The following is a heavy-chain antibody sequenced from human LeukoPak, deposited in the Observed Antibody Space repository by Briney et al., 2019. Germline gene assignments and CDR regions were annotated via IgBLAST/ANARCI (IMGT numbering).Heavy chain of an antibody. V-gene: IGHV4-39*01. J-gene: IGHJ4*02. CDR1: GGSISSSSYY. CDR2: MYYSGST. D-gene: IGHD4-17*01. CDR3: ASDYGNYFDY. Sequence: SETLSLTCTVSGGSISSSSYYWGWIRQPPGKGLEWIGSMYYSGSTYYNPSLKSRVTISVDTSKNQFSLKLSSVTAADTAVYYCASDYGNYFDYWGQGTLVTVSS.